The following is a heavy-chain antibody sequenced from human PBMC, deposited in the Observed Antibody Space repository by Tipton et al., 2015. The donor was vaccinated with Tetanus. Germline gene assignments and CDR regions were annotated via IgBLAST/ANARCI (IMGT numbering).Heavy chain of an antibody. V-gene: IGHV3-74*03. CDR2: PKSDGSKA. J-gene: IGHJ4*02. Sequence: SLRLSCAASGFSFRSYWLHWVRHSPGKGLVWVARPKSDGSKATYADSVKGRFTITRDNAKNTLYLQMNSLRAEDTAVYFRAREETKHGYNTFESWGQGTPVTVSS. CDR3: AREETKHGYNTFES. CDR1: GFSFRSYW. D-gene: IGHD5-24*01.